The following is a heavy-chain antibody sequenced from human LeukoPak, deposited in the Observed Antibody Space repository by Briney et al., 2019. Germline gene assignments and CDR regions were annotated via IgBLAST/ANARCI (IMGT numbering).Heavy chain of an antibody. Sequence: SETLSLTCAVSGGSFSGYYWSWIRQPPGKGLEWIGEINHSGSTNYNPSLKSRVTISVDTSKNQFSLKLSSVTAADTAVYYCARGGGGYYHDYWGQGTLVTVSS. CDR2: INHSGST. CDR1: GGSFSGYY. J-gene: IGHJ4*02. V-gene: IGHV4-34*01. CDR3: ARGGGGYYHDY. D-gene: IGHD3-22*01.